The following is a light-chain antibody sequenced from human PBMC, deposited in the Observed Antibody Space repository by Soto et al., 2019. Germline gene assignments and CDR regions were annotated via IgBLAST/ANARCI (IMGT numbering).Light chain of an antibody. J-gene: IGKJ1*01. CDR3: QQSYSTPRT. Sequence: DIQMTQSPSSLSASVGDRVTITCRASQTINGYLNWYQQKPGKAPNLLIYAASSLQSGVPSRFSGSGSGTDFTLTISSLQPEDFATYYCQQSYSTPRTFGQGTKVDIK. V-gene: IGKV1-39*01. CDR2: AAS. CDR1: QTINGY.